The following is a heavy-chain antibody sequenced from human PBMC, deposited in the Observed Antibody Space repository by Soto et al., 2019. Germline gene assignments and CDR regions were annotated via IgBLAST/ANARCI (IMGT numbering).Heavy chain of an antibody. CDR1: GGTFSSYA. V-gene: IGHV1-69*13. CDR3: ARGVTPSYYFAY. D-gene: IGHD2-21*02. Sequence: GASVKVSCKASGGTFSSYAISWVRQAPGQGLEWMGGIIPIFGTANYAQKFQGRVTITADESTSTAYMELSSLRSEDTAVYYCARGVTPSYYFAYWGQGTLVTVSS. CDR2: IIPIFGTA. J-gene: IGHJ4*02.